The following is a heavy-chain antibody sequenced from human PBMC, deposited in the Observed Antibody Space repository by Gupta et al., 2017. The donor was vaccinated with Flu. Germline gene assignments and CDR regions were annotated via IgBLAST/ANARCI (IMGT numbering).Heavy chain of an antibody. D-gene: IGHD5-18*01. CDR3: ARGYSYGYDYYYYGMDV. Sequence: QVQLQESGPGLLKPSQTLSLTRTVSGGSISSGGYYWSWIRQHPGKGLEWIGYIYYSGSTYYNPSLKSRVTISVDTSKNQFSLKLSSVTAADTAVYYCARGYSYGYDYYYYGMDVWGQGTTVTVPS. CDR1: GGSISSGGYY. V-gene: IGHV4-31*03. CDR2: IYYSGST. J-gene: IGHJ6*02.